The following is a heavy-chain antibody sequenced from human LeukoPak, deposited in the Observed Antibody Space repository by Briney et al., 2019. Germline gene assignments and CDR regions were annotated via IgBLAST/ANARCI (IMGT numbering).Heavy chain of an antibody. CDR1: GFTFSSYA. CDR3: ARGVRGYSYPIFDY. J-gene: IGHJ4*02. CDR2: ISYDGSNK. Sequence: PGRSLRLSCAASGFTFSSYAMHWVRQAPGKGLEWVAVISYDGSNKYYADSVKGRFTISRDNSKNTLYPQMNSLRAEDTAVYYCARGVRGYSYPIFDYWGQGTLVTVSS. V-gene: IGHV3-30-3*01. D-gene: IGHD5-18*01.